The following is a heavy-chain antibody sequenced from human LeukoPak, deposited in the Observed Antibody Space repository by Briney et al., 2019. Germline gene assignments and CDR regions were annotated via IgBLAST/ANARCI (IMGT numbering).Heavy chain of an antibody. CDR1: GSISSYY. V-gene: IGHV4-4*09. J-gene: IGHJ4*02. CDR3: ARHPDYYDSSGYYGNFDY. D-gene: IGHD3-22*01. Sequence: SETLSLTCTVSGSISSYYWSWIRQPPGKGLEWIGYIYTSGSTNYNPSLKSRVTISVDTSKNQFSLKLSSVTAADTAVYYCARHPDYYDSSGYYGNFDYWGQGTLVTVSS. CDR2: IYTSGST.